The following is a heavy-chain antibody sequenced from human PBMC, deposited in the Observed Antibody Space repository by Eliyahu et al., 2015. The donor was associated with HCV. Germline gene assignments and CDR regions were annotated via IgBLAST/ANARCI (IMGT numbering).Heavy chain of an antibody. CDR3: ARDRIYGWGWGLDV. CDR2: ISGHSDTI. V-gene: IGHV3-11*01. J-gene: IGHJ6*02. D-gene: IGHD3-10*01. CDR1: GFXFDDFF. Sequence: QVRLEESGGGFVKPGGSLRLSCQTSGFXFDDFFLTWIRQTPGRGLEWLAYISGHSDTIYYADSVRGRFTISRDNATKSVLLQMSGLRDDDTAVYYCARDRIYGWGWGLDVWGQGTT.